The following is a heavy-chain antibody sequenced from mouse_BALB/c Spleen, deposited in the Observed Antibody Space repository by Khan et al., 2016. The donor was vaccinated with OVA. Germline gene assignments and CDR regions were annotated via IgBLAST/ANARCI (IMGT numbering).Heavy chain of an antibody. CDR3: ARRGWLLHYALDY. V-gene: IGHV8-12*01. D-gene: IGHD2-3*01. Sequence: QVTLKESGPGILQPSQTLSLTCSFSGFSLSSSGMGVSWIRQPPGKGLDWLAHIYWDDDKLYNPSLKSRLTTSKDTSGNTVFLRITGVDSTDTATYYCARRGWLLHYALDYWGQGTSVIVSS. CDR2: IYWDDDK. J-gene: IGHJ4*01. CDR1: GFSLSSSGMG.